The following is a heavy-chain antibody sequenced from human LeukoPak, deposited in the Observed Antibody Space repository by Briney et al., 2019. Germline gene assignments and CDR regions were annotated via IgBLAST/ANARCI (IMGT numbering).Heavy chain of an antibody. V-gene: IGHV3-23*01. J-gene: IGHJ4*02. CDR3: AKGGKWDVTPFDY. D-gene: IGHD1-26*01. CDR1: GFTFTSYS. Sequence: GGSLRLSCAASGFTFTSYSMNWVRQAPGKGLEWVSAISGGGGSTYYADSAKGRFTISRDNSKNTLYLQVNSLRAEDTAVYYCAKGGKWDVTPFDYWGQGTLVTVSS. CDR2: ISGGGGST.